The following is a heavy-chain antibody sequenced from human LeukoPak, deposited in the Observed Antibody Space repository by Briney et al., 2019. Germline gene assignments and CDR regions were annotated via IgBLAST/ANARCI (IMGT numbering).Heavy chain of an antibody. Sequence: SETLSFTCTVSGGSITSNSYYWGWIRQPPGKGLEWIGSICYSGSTYYNPSLKSRVTISVDTSKNQFSLKLSSVTAADTAVYYCARMRTRVVTLFDYWGQGTLVTVSS. CDR2: ICYSGST. CDR3: ARMRTRVVTLFDY. V-gene: IGHV4-39*01. D-gene: IGHD2-21*02. CDR1: GGSITSNSYY. J-gene: IGHJ4*02.